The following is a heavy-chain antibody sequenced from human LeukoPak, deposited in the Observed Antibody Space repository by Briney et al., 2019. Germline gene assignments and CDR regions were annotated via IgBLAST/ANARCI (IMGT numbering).Heavy chain of an antibody. CDR3: ARGQEWLLLHYSDY. V-gene: IGHV3-30-3*01. D-gene: IGHD3-22*01. J-gene: IGHJ4*02. Sequence: GRSLRLSWAASGFTFSSYAMHWVRQAPGKGLEWVAVISYDGSNKYYADSVKGRFTISRDNSKNTLYLQMNSLRAEDTAVYYCARGQEWLLLHYSDYWGQGTLVTVSS. CDR1: GFTFSSYA. CDR2: ISYDGSNK.